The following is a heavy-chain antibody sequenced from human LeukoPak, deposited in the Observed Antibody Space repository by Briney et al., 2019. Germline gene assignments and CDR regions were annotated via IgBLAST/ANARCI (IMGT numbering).Heavy chain of an antibody. CDR2: ISPDGSNK. Sequence: GGSLRLSCAASDFSFSSYAMHWVCQAPGKGLEWVAVISPDGSNKYYADSVKGRFTISRDNSKNTLYLQMNSLRAEDTAVYYCARDRDGYSHFDYWGQGTLVTVSS. CDR1: DFSFSSYA. V-gene: IGHV3-30-3*01. J-gene: IGHJ4*02. D-gene: IGHD5-24*01. CDR3: ARDRDGYSHFDY.